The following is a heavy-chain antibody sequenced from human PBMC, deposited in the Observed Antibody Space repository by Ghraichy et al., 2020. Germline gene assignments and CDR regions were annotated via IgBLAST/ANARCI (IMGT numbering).Heavy chain of an antibody. CDR3: ASLIAAAGTFIDY. CDR1: GFTFSSYG. J-gene: IGHJ4*02. D-gene: IGHD6-13*01. V-gene: IGHV3-30*03. Sequence: GGSLRLSCAASGFTFSSYGMHWVRQAPGKGLEWVAVISYDGSNKYYADSVKGRFTISRDNSKNTLYLQMNSLRAEDTAVYYCASLIAAAGTFIDYWGQGTLVTVSS. CDR2: ISYDGSNK.